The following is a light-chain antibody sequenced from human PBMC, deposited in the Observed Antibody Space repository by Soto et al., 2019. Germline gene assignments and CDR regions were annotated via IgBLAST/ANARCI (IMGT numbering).Light chain of an antibody. J-gene: IGKJ1*01. Sequence: DIQMTQSPSSLSASVGDRVTITCRASQGISKYLAWYQQKPGKVPKLLIYAASTLKAGVPSWFSGSGSGTDFTITISSLQPEDVANYYCQKYNSAPWTFGQGTKVEIK. V-gene: IGKV1-27*01. CDR2: AAS. CDR1: QGISKY. CDR3: QKYNSAPWT.